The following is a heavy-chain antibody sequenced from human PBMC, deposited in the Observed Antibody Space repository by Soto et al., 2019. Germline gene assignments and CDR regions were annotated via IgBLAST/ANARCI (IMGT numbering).Heavy chain of an antibody. Sequence: GGSLRLSCAASGFTFSSYAMHWVRQAPGKGLEWVAVISYDGSNKYYADSVKGRFTISRDNSKNTLYLQMNSLRAEDTAVYYCARGGVRGVDYYYGMDVWGQGTTVTVSS. CDR1: GFTFSSYA. CDR3: ARGGVRGVDYYYGMDV. J-gene: IGHJ6*02. D-gene: IGHD3-10*01. V-gene: IGHV3-30-3*01. CDR2: ISYDGSNK.